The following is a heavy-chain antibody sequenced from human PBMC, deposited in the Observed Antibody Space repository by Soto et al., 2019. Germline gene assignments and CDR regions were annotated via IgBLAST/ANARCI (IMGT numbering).Heavy chain of an antibody. CDR3: ARQLPRIAAAGPYNWFDT. Sequence: GESLKISCKGSGYSFTSYWISWVRQMPGKGLEWMGRIDPSDSYTNYSPSFQGHVTISADKSISTAYLQWSSLKASDTAMYYCARQLPRIAAAGPYNWFDTWGQGTLVTVSS. J-gene: IGHJ5*02. CDR2: IDPSDSYT. D-gene: IGHD6-13*01. CDR1: GYSFTSYW. V-gene: IGHV5-10-1*01.